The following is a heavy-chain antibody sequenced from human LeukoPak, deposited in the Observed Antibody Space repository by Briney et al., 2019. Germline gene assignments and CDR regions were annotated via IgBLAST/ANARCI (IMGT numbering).Heavy chain of an antibody. D-gene: IGHD6-19*01. CDR3: AREKDSSGYYNWFDP. CDR1: GGFVISPTDY. J-gene: IGHJ5*02. CDR2: IYHSGST. Sequence: KASDTPSLTCTVSGGFVISPTDYCSWVRQPPGKGLGWTGEIYHSGSTNYNPSLKSRVTISVDKSKNQFSLKLSSVTAADTAVYYCAREKDSSGYYNWFDPWGQGTLVTVSS. V-gene: IGHV4-4*02.